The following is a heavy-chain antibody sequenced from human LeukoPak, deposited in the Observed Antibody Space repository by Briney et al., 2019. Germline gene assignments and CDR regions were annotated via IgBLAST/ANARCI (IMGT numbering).Heavy chain of an antibody. J-gene: IGHJ4*02. CDR2: IYYSGST. CDR1: GGSISSGDYY. Sequence: PSETLSLTCTVSGGSISSGDYYWSWIRQPPGKGLEWIGYIYYSGSTYYNPSLKSRVTISADTSKNQFSLKLSSVTAADTAVYYCARGELTYRAWPDYWGQGTLVTVSS. V-gene: IGHV4-30-4*01. D-gene: IGHD1-26*01. CDR3: ARGELTYRAWPDY.